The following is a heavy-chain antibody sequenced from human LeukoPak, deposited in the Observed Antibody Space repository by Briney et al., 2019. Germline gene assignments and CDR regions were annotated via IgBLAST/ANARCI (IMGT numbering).Heavy chain of an antibody. J-gene: IGHJ4*02. V-gene: IGHV4-30-4*08. D-gene: IGHD3-22*01. CDR1: GGSISSGDYY. Sequence: SQTLSLTCTVSGGSISSGDYYWSWIRQPPGKGLEWIGYIYYSGSTYYNPSLKSRVTISVDTSRNQFSLKLSSVTAADTAVYYCARVPPSYDSSGYYTYYFDYWGQGTLVTVSS. CDR3: ARVPPSYDSSGYYTYYFDY. CDR2: IYYSGST.